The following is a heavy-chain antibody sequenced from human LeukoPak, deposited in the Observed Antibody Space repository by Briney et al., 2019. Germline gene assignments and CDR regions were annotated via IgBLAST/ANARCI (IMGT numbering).Heavy chain of an antibody. V-gene: IGHV1-69*05. Sequence: SVKVSCKASGGTFSSYAISWVRQAPGQGLEWMGGIIPIFGTANYAQKFQGRVTMTRDTSTSTVYMELSSLRSDDTAVYYCARLSQQTFDIWGHGTLVTVSS. CDR1: GGTFSSYA. CDR3: ARLSQQTFDI. CDR2: IIPIFGTA. J-gene: IGHJ3*02.